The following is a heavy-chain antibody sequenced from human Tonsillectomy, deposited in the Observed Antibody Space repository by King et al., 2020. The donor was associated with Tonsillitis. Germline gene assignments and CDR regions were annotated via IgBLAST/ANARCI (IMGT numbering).Heavy chain of an antibody. CDR2: IYYIGST. J-gene: IGHJ6*03. CDR3: ARSDYYYNGRYYYYYMDV. D-gene: IGHD3-22*01. CDR1: CGSISPFY. Sequence: QLQESGPGLVKPSETLSLTCTVSCGSISPFYWSWIRQPPGKGLEWIGYIYYIGSTNYNPSLKSRVTISVDTSKNQFSLRLSSVTAADTAVYYCARSDYYYNGRYYYYYMDVWGKGTTVTVS. V-gene: IGHV4-59*08.